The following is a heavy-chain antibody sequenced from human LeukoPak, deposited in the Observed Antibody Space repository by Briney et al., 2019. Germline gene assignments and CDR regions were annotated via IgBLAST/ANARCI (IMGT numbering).Heavy chain of an antibody. D-gene: IGHD3-22*01. CDR2: IYYSGST. CDR3: ARGTYYYDSSGYYYSYYYYYMDV. J-gene: IGHJ6*03. V-gene: IGHV4-59*01. CDR1: GGSISSYY. Sequence: SETLSLTCTVSGGSISSYYWSWIRQPPGKGLEWIGYIYYSGSTNYNPSLMSRVTISVDTSKNQFSLKLSSVTAADTAVYYCARGTYYYDSSGYYYSYYYYYMDVWGKGTTVTVSS.